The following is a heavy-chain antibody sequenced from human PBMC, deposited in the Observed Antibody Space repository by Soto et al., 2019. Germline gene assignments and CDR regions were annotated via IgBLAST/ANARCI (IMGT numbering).Heavy chain of an antibody. CDR2: INPATGAA. D-gene: IGHD3-3*01. J-gene: IGHJ3*02. V-gene: IGHV1-2*02. CDR3: ARGGGVGVAGSAAFDM. Sequence: QLHLVQSGAVVKKPGASVTVSCSASGYPVTAYYMHWVRQAPGRGLEWMGGINPATGAAKYTQTFQGGGTMTRDTSTSTVFMDLSGLTSGDTAVFYCARGGGVGVAGSAAFDMWGQGTVVTVSS. CDR1: GYPVTAYY.